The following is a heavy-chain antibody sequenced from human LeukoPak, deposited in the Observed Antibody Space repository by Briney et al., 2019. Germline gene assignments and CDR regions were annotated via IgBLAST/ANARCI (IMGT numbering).Heavy chain of an antibody. CDR3: AKDQYGEAFDV. CDR2: ISGSGSAT. D-gene: IGHD4-17*01. CDR1: GFIFSSYE. J-gene: IGHJ3*01. Sequence: GGSLRLSCAASGFIFSSYEMNWVRQAPGKGLEWVSAISGSGSATYYADSVKGRFTISRDNSKNTLYLQMNSLRAEDTAVYYCAKDQYGEAFDVWGPGTMVTVSS. V-gene: IGHV3-23*01.